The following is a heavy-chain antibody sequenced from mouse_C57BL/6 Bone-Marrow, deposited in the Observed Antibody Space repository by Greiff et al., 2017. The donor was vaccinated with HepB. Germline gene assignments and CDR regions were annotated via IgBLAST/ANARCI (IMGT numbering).Heavy chain of an antibody. CDR2: IDPNSGGT. V-gene: IGHV1-72*01. CDR1: GYTFTSYW. D-gene: IGHD2-5*01. CDR3: ASDPYNSNYPFDY. Sequence: QVQLQQPGAELVKPGASVKLSCKASGYTFTSYWMHWVKQRPGRGLEWIGRIDPNSGGTKYNEKFKSKATLTVDKSSSTAYMQLSSLTSEDSAGYCCASDPYNSNYPFDYWGQGTTLTVSS. J-gene: IGHJ2*01.